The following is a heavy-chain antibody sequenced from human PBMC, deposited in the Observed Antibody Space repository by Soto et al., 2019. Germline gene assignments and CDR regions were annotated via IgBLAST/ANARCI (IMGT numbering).Heavy chain of an antibody. CDR2: ISAYNTNT. J-gene: IGHJ4*02. CDR3: ARDTPPTDY. V-gene: IGHV1-18*01. Sequence: QVQLVQSGAEVKKPGASVKVSCKTSGYTFTSYRISWVRQAPGQGLEWMGWISAYNTNTNYAQKFQGRVTMTTDTSTSIADMELRSVRSDDTAVYYCARDTPPTDYWGQGTMVTVSS. CDR1: GYTFTSYR.